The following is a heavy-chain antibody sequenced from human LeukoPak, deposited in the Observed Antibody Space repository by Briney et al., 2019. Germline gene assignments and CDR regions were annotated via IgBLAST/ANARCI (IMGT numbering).Heavy chain of an antibody. J-gene: IGHJ6*02. CDR2: MNPNSGNT. Sequence: ASVKVSCKASGYTFTSYDINWVRQATGQGLEWMGWMNPNSGNTGYAQKFQGRVTITRNTSISTAYMELSSLRSEDTAVYYCAKDKHMVRGVIGVLVRYYGMDVWGQGTTVTVSS. CDR1: GYTFTSYD. D-gene: IGHD3-10*01. V-gene: IGHV1-8*03. CDR3: AKDKHMVRGVIGVLVRYYGMDV.